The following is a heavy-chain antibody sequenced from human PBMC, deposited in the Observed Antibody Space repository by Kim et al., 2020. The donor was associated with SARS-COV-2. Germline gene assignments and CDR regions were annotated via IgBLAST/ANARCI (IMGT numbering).Heavy chain of an antibody. CDR3: ARDASGSLDY. CDR1: GFTVSSNY. D-gene: IGHD3-10*01. V-gene: IGHV3-66*01. CDR2: FYSGGST. Sequence: GGSLRLSCAASGFTVSSNYMTWVRQAPGKGLEWVSVFYSGGSTYYADSVKGRFTISRDNSKNTLYLQMNSLRAEDTAVYYCARDASGSLDYWGQGTLVTVSS. J-gene: IGHJ4*02.